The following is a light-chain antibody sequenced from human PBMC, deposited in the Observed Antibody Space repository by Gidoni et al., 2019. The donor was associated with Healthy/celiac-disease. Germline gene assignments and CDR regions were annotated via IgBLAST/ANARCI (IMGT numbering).Light chain of an antibody. CDR2: WAS. CDR1: QSVLYSSNNKNY. J-gene: IGKJ4*01. V-gene: IGKV4-1*01. Sequence: DIVMTQSPASLAVSLGERATINCKSSQSVLYSSNNKNYLAWYQQKPGQPPKLLIYWASTRESGVPDRFSGSGSGTDFTLTISSLQAEDVAVYYCQQYYSTPPLTFXGXTKVEIK. CDR3: QQYYSTPPLT.